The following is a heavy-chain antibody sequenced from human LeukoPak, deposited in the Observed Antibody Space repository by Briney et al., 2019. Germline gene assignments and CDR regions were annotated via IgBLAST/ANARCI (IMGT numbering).Heavy chain of an antibody. J-gene: IGHJ6*03. D-gene: IGHD5-12*01. V-gene: IGHV4-59*01. Sequence: GSLRLSCAVSGFYFSNYWMSWVRQPPGKGPEWIGYIYYSGSTNYNPSLKSRVTISVDTSKNQFSLKLSSVTAADTAVYYCARGGARYYYMDVWGKGTTVTVSS. CDR3: ARGGARYYYMDV. CDR2: IYYSGST. CDR1: GFYFSNYW.